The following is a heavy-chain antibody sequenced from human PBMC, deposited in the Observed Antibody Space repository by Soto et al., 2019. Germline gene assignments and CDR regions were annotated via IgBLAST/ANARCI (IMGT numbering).Heavy chain of an antibody. Sequence: QVQLVQSGAEVKKPGASVNVSCKASGYTFTTYYYMHWVRQAPGQGLEWMGIINPSDDSTSYAQKFQGRITMTRDTSTSTVYMELSSLRSEDTAVYYCAHSLCGGDCYSNWFDPWGQGTRVTVSS. V-gene: IGHV1-46*03. CDR1: GYTFTTYYY. D-gene: IGHD2-21*01. CDR3: AHSLCGGDCYSNWFDP. CDR2: INPSDDST. J-gene: IGHJ5*02.